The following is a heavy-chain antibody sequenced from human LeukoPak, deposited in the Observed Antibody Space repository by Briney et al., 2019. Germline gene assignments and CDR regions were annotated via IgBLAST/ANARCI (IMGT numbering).Heavy chain of an antibody. J-gene: IGHJ4*02. Sequence: GGCLRLSCAASGFTFSDYTMNWVRQAPGKGLEWVSYISSSGTTIYYADSVKGRFTISRDNTKNSLYLQMNSLRAEDTAVYYCARGYTWKASGAGRGWFSPSLDVGFDYWGQGTLVTVSS. CDR1: GFTFSDYT. CDR2: ISSSGTTI. V-gene: IGHV3-48*01. CDR3: ARGYTWKASGAGRGWFSPSLDVGFDY. D-gene: IGHD6-19*01.